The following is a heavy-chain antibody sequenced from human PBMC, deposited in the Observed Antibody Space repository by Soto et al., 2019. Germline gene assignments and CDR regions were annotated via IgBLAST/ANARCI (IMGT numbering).Heavy chain of an antibody. CDR1: GYTFTGYY. J-gene: IGHJ3*02. CDR2: INPNSGGT. CDR3: ARTYSYGSNDAFDI. V-gene: IGHV1-2*04. D-gene: IGHD5-18*01. Sequence: ASVKVSCKASGYTFTGYYMHWVRQAPGQGLEWMGWINPNSGGTNYAQKFQGWVTMTRDTSISTAYMELSRLRSDDTAVYYCARTYSYGSNDAFDIWGKGTMVPVSS.